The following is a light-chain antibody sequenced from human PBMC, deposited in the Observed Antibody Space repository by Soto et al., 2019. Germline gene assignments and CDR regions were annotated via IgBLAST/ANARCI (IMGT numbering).Light chain of an antibody. CDR1: SSDVGGYDY. CDR3: YSYAGDKYV. CDR2: EVT. V-gene: IGLV2-8*01. Sequence: QSVLTQPPSSTGPPGQSVTISCTGTSSDVGGYDYVSWYQQHPGRAPKLIIFEVTKRPSGVPDRFSGSKSANTASLTVSGLQAEDEADYYCYSYAGDKYVFGTGTKVTVL. J-gene: IGLJ1*01.